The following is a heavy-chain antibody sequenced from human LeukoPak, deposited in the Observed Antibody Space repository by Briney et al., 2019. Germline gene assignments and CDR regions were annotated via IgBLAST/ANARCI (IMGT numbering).Heavy chain of an antibody. CDR3: ASTKAARVWAAPYYFDY. Sequence: SETLSLTCAVYGGSFRGYYRSWVRQPPGKGLEWVGKILHTGRTYYNPSLKSRVTISVDTSKHQFSLKLSSVTAADTAVYYCASTKAARVWAAPYYFDYWGQGTLVTVSS. V-gene: IGHV4-34*12. CDR1: GGSFRGYY. CDR2: ILHTGRT. D-gene: IGHD6-6*01. J-gene: IGHJ4*02.